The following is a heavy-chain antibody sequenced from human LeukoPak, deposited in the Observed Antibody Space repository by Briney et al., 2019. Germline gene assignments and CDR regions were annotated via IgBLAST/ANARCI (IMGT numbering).Heavy chain of an antibody. Sequence: PGGSLRLSCAASGFTFSSYWMHWVRQGLGKGLVWASRINSDGSRTSYADSVKGRFTVSRDNAKNTLYLHMNSLRAEDTALYYCTRGTYEGDSWGQGTLVTVSS. J-gene: IGHJ5*02. CDR1: GFTFSSYW. V-gene: IGHV3-74*01. D-gene: IGHD3-16*01. CDR3: TRGTYEGDS. CDR2: INSDGSRT.